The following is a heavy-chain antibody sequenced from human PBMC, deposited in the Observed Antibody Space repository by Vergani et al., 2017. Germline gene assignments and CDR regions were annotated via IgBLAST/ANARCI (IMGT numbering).Heavy chain of an antibody. Sequence: QVQLQESGPGLVKPSQTLSLTCTVSGGSINSHNYYWSWIRQPAGKGLEWIGRIHTSGSTNYNPSLKSRVTMSADTSENQFSLNLTSVTAADTAVYFCARGSCLGGSCYTPLCCYWGQGILVTVS. V-gene: IGHV4-61*02. J-gene: IGHJ4*02. CDR3: ARGSCLGGSCYTPLCCY. CDR2: IHTSGST. D-gene: IGHD2-15*01. CDR1: GGSINSHNYY.